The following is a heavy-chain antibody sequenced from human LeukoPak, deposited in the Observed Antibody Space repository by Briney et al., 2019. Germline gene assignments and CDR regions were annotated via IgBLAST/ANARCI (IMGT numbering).Heavy chain of an antibody. CDR3: ARKVAGYYAMDV. CDR1: GFTFSDYY. V-gene: IGHV3-11*04. D-gene: IGHD6-19*01. CDR2: ISSSGSTI. J-gene: IGHJ6*02. Sequence: GGSLRLSCAASGFTFSDYYMSWIRQAPGKGLEWVSYISSSGSTIYYADSVKGRFTISRDNAQNSLYLQMNSLRAEDTALYYCARKVAGYYAMDVWGQGTTVTVSS.